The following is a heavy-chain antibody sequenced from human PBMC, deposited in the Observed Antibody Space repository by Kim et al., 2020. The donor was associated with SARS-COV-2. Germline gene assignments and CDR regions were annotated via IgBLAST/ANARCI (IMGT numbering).Heavy chain of an antibody. V-gene: IGHV3-53*04. D-gene: IGHD3-16*02. CDR3: SREGYSSEFYY. CDR2: IYSGGST. J-gene: IGHJ4*02. Sequence: GGSLRLSCAASGFTVSSNDMSWVRQAPGKGLEWVSVIYSGGSTYYSDSLMGRFTISRHNSKNTLQLQMNSLRAEDTAAFYYSREGYSSEFYYWGQGT. CDR1: GFTVSSND.